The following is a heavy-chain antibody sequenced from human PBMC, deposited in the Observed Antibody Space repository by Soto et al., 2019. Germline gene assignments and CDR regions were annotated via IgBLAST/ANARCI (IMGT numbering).Heavy chain of an antibody. V-gene: IGHV4-39*01. CDR3: ALSSGKLLWFGEPFSGSGLDP. Sequence: SLTCTVSGVSITSGTYYWGWIRQPPGKGLEWIGTIYYTGSTYYDPSLKSRVTISVDTSKNQFSLKLTSVTAADTAVYYCALSSGKLLWFGEPFSGSGLDPWGKGTLV. CDR1: GVSITSGTYY. CDR2: IYYTGST. D-gene: IGHD3-10*01. J-gene: IGHJ5*02.